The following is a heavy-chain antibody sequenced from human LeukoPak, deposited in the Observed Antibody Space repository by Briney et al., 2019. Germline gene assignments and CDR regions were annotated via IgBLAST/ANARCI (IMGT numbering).Heavy chain of an antibody. Sequence: SVKVSCKASGGTFSSYAISWVRQAPGQGLEWMGRIIPILGIANYAQKFQGRVTITTDESTSTAYMELSSLRSEDTAVYYCALTIAAAGIIDYWGQGTLVTASS. CDR3: ALTIAAAGIIDY. J-gene: IGHJ4*02. CDR1: GGTFSSYA. D-gene: IGHD6-13*01. CDR2: IIPILGIA. V-gene: IGHV1-69*04.